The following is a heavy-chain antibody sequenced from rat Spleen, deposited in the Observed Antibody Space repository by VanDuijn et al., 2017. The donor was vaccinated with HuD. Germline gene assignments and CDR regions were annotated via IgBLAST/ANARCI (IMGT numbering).Heavy chain of an antibody. CDR1: GLSFSNYD. CDR3: ATEFPNYYSAVYVMDA. D-gene: IGHD1-1*01. J-gene: IGHJ4*01. CDR2: ISYDGTAT. V-gene: IGHV5-20*01. Sequence: EVQLVESGGGLVQPGRSMKLSCAASGLSFSNYDMAWVRQAPTKGLEWVASISYDGTATYYRDSVKGQFTLSRDNAKSTLYLQMDSLRSEDTATYYCATEFPNYYSAVYVMDAWGQGASVTVSS.